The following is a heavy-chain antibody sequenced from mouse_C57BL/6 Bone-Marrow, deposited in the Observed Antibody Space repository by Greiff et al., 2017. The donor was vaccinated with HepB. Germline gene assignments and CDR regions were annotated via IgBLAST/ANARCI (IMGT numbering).Heavy chain of an antibody. CDR2: ISSGGSYT. D-gene: IGHD6-1*01. V-gene: IGHV5-6*01. CDR1: GFTFSSYG. CDR3: ARHGASDAY. J-gene: IGHJ3*01. Sequence: EVKLQESGGDLVKPGGSLKLSCAASGFTFSSYGMSWVRQTPDKRLEWVATISSGGSYTYYPDSVKGRFTISRDNAKNTLYLQMSSLKSEDTAMYYCARHGASDAYWGQGTLVTVSA.